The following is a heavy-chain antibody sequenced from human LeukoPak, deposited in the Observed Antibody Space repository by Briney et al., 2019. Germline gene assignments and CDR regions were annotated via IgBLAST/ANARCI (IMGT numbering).Heavy chain of an antibody. Sequence: ASVKVSCKASGYTFTSYGISWVRQAPGQGLEWMGWISAYNGNTNYAQKLQGRVTMTTDTSTSTAYMELRSLRSDDTAVYYCARDGPDIVVVPAAADYYYYMDVWGKGPRSPSP. CDR3: ARDGPDIVVVPAAADYYYYMDV. V-gene: IGHV1-18*01. D-gene: IGHD2-2*01. J-gene: IGHJ6*03. CDR2: ISAYNGNT. CDR1: GYTFTSYG.